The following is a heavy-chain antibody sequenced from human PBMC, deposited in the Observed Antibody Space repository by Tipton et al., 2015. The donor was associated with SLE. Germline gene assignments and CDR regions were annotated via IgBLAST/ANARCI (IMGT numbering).Heavy chain of an antibody. J-gene: IGHJ4*02. Sequence: QSGPEVKKSGASVKVSCKASGYRFKSYGISWVRQAPGQGLEWMGWTNNDDTTYAQEFQGRVTMTTDTSTSTAYMELRSLRSDDTAVYYCARLDDFDYRDYLFDYWGQGTLVTVSS. CDR2: TNNDDT. CDR1: GYRFKSYG. CDR3: ARLDDFDYRDYLFDY. V-gene: IGHV1-18*01. D-gene: IGHD4-17*01.